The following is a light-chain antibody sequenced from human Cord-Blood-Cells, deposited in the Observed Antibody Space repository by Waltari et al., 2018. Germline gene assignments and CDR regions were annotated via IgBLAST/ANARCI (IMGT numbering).Light chain of an antibody. Sequence: SALTQPASVSGSPGQSITIPCTGTSSDVGGYNYFSWNQQHPVKAPKLMIYDVSNRPSGVSNRFSGSKAGNTASLTISGLQAEDEADYYCSSYTSSSTWVFGGGTKLTVL. CDR3: SSYTSSSTWV. CDR1: SSDVGGYNY. V-gene: IGLV2-14*01. CDR2: DVS. J-gene: IGLJ3*02.